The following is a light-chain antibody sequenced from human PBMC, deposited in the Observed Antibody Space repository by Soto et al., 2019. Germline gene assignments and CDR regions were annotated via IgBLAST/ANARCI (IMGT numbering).Light chain of an antibody. CDR2: GAS. V-gene: IGKV3-15*01. J-gene: IGKJ4*01. Sequence: EILMTQSPATLSVSPGERATLSCRASQSVSSSLAWYQQKPGQALRLLIYGASTRATGVPARFSGSGSGTEFALTISSLQSEDFAVYYCQQCYNWPLTFGGGTKVEIK. CDR1: QSVSSS. CDR3: QQCYNWPLT.